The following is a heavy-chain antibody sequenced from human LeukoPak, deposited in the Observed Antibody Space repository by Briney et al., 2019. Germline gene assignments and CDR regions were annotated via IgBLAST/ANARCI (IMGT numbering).Heavy chain of an antibody. CDR3: ARGALTAAVDH. V-gene: IGHV1-2*02. Sequence: ASVKVSCKASGYTFTVHNIHWVQQTPGLGLEWMGWIDPNSGDTNYAQNFQGRVTMTRDTSITTAYMELSSLRSDDTAVYYCARGALTAAVDHWGQGTLVTVSS. D-gene: IGHD6-13*01. CDR1: GYTFTVHN. CDR2: IDPNSGDT. J-gene: IGHJ5*02.